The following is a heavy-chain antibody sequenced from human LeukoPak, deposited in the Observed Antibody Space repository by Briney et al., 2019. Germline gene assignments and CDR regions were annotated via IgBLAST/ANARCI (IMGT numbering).Heavy chain of an antibody. Sequence: PSQTLSLTCTVSGGSISSGGYYWSWIRQHPGKGLEWIGYIYYSGSTYYNPSLKSRVTISVDTSKNQFSLKLSSVTAADTAVYYCARALRITIFGGLRSRFDPWGQGTLVTVSS. V-gene: IGHV4-31*03. CDR1: GGSISSGGYY. D-gene: IGHD3-3*01. CDR2: IYYSGST. J-gene: IGHJ5*02. CDR3: ARALRITIFGGLRSRFDP.